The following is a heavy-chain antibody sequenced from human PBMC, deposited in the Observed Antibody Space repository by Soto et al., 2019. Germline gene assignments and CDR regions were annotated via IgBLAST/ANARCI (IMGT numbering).Heavy chain of an antibody. CDR2: ISGSGGST. D-gene: IGHD1-26*01. Sequence: SLRLPCAASGFTFSSYAMSWVRQAPGKGLEWVSAISGSGGSTYYADSVKGRFTISRDNSKNTLYLQMNSLRAEDTAVYYCAKGATYYYYGMDVWGQGTTVTVSS. CDR1: GFTFSSYA. V-gene: IGHV3-23*01. J-gene: IGHJ6*02. CDR3: AKGATYYYYGMDV.